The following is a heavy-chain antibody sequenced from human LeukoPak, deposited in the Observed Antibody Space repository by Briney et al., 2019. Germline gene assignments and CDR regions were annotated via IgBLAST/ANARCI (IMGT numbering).Heavy chain of an antibody. V-gene: IGHV3-23*01. Sequence: GGSLRLSCAASGFTFSSYAMSWVRQAPGKGLEWVSAIGGSGGSTYYADFVKGRFTISRDNAKNSLYLQMNSLRAEDTAVYYCARARETYYDISTGHYYYYYMDVWGKGTTVTVSS. J-gene: IGHJ6*03. CDR1: GFTFSSYA. D-gene: IGHD3-9*01. CDR2: IGGSGGST. CDR3: ARARETYYDISTGHYYYYYMDV.